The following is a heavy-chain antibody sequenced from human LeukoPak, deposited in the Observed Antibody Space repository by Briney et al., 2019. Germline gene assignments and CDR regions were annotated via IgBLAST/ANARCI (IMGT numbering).Heavy chain of an antibody. CDR2: INPNSGGT. V-gene: IGHV1-2*04. D-gene: IGHD2-2*01. J-gene: IGHJ4*02. CDR3: ARIVPAAYFDY. Sequence: GASVKVSCKASGYTFTGYYMHWVRQAPGQGLEWMGWINPNSGGTNYAQKFQGWVTMTRDTSISTAYMELSRLRSDNTAVYYCARIVPAAYFDYWGQGTLVTVSS. CDR1: GYTFTGYY.